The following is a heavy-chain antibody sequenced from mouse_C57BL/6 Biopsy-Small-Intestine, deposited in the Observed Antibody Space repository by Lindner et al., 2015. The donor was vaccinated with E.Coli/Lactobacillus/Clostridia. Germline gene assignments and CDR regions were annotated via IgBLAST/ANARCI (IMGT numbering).Heavy chain of an antibody. CDR2: IYPYNGIS. D-gene: IGHD1-1*01. CDR1: GDSFTGYY. Sequence: VQLQESGPELVKPGASVKISCKASGDSFTGYYMHWVKQSHGNILDWIGYIYPYNGISGYNQKFKGKATLTVDKSSSSAYMELRSLTSEDSAVYYCARGYGSSGYFDVWGTGTTVTVSS. J-gene: IGHJ1*03. V-gene: IGHV1-31*01. CDR3: ARGYGSSGYFDV.